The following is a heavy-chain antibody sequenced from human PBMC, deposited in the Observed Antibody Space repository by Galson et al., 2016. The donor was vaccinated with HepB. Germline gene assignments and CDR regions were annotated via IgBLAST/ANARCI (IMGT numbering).Heavy chain of an antibody. CDR2: IYPADSDV. V-gene: IGHV5-51*01. D-gene: IGHD5-24*01. CDR3: ARQWGRARWADY. CDR1: GYNFSRYL. Sequence: QSGAEVKKPGESLKISCKGFGYNFSRYLIGWVRQIPGKGLEGIGIIYPADSDVRYSPSFQGQVTISADKSSNTAYLQCSSLKASDTAIYYCARQWGRARWADYWGQGTLVTVSS. J-gene: IGHJ4*02.